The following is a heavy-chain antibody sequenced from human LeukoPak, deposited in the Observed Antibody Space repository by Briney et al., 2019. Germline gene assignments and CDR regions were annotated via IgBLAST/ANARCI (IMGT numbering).Heavy chain of an antibody. Sequence: GGSLRLSCAASGFTSTSYAMSRVREAPGKGLEWVSAISGSGGITYYADSRKGRFTISRDNSKNTLYLQMNSLRDEDTAVYYCAKDRNDILTGHGPSGAEYFQHWGQGTLVTVSS. CDR2: ISGSGGIT. D-gene: IGHD3-9*01. V-gene: IGHV3-23*01. J-gene: IGHJ1*01. CDR3: AKDRNDILTGHGPSGAEYFQH. CDR1: GFTSTSYA.